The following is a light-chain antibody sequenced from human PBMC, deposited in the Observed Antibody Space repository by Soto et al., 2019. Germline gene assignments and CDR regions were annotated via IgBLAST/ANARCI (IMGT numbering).Light chain of an antibody. CDR2: LNSDGSH. V-gene: IGLV4-69*01. Sequence: QSVLTQSPSASASLGASIKLTCTLSSGHRSYAIAWHQQQPEKGPRYLMKLNSDGSHSKGGGIPDRFSGSSSGAERYLTISSLQSEDEADYYCQTWGTGIDVVFGGGTKLTVL. J-gene: IGLJ2*01. CDR1: SGHRSYA. CDR3: QTWGTGIDVV.